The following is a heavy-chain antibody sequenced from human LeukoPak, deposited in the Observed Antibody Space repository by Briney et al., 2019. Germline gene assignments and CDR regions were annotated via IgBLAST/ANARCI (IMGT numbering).Heavy chain of an antibody. CDR1: GFTFSSYW. CDR3: ARDPGRGNSGFPFDY. D-gene: IGHD4-23*01. Sequence: GGSLRLSCAASGFTFSSYWMSWVRQAPGKGLEWVANIKQDGSEKYYVDSVKGRFTISRDNAKNSLYLQMNSLRAEDTAVYYCARDPGRGNSGFPFDYWGQGTLVTVSS. J-gene: IGHJ4*02. V-gene: IGHV3-7*01. CDR2: IKQDGSEK.